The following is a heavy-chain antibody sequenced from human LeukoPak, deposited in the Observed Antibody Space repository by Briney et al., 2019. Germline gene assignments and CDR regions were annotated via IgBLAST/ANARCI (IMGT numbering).Heavy chain of an antibody. CDR2: INAGNGNT. D-gene: IGHD6-19*01. V-gene: IGHV1-3*01. CDR3: ARNSHGYSSGWLQFNFDY. J-gene: IGHJ4*02. CDR1: GYTFTSYA. Sequence: ASVKVSCKASGYTFTSYAMHWVRQAPGQRLEWMGWINAGNGNTKYSQKFQGRVTMTTDTSTSTAYMELRSLGSDDTAVYYCARNSHGYSSGWLQFNFDYWGQGTLVTVSS.